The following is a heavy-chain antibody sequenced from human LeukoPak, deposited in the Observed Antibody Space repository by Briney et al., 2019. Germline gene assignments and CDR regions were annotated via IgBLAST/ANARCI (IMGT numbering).Heavy chain of an antibody. D-gene: IGHD3-3*01. CDR3: ARYMYYDFWSGYYFSNWFDP. J-gene: IGHJ5*02. Sequence: GASVKVSCKASGYTFTSYDINWVRQATGQGLECMGWMNPNSGNTGYAQKFQGRVTMTRNTSISTDYMELSSLRSEETAVYYCARYMYYDFWSGYYFSNWFDPWGQGTLVTVSS. CDR1: GYTFTSYD. V-gene: IGHV1-8*01. CDR2: MNPNSGNT.